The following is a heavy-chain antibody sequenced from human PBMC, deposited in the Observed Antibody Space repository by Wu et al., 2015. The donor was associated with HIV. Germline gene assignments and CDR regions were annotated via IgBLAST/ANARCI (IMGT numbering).Heavy chain of an antibody. V-gene: IGHV1-2*02. CDR3: ARLQSLSGFYSNADY. CDR2: INPNRGGT. D-gene: IGHD3-22*01. J-gene: IGHJ4*02. Sequence: QVQLVQSGAGVKKPGASVTVSCKTSGYTFTGYYIHWVRQAPGQGLEWMGWINPNRGGTKYAQKFQGRVTMTRDTAVSTAYMELNSLRSDDTAVYYCARLQSLSGFYSNADYWGQGTLVTVSS. CDR1: GYTFTGYY.